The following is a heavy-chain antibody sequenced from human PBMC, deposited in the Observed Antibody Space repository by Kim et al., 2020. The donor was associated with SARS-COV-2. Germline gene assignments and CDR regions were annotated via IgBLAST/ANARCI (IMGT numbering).Heavy chain of an antibody. CDR3: AREFSKGYYGMDV. J-gene: IGHJ6*02. D-gene: IGHD3-3*02. Sequence: AQGFTGRFVFSLDTSVSTAYLQISSLKAEDTAAYYCAREFSKGYYGMDVWGQGTTVTVSS. V-gene: IGHV7-4-1*02.